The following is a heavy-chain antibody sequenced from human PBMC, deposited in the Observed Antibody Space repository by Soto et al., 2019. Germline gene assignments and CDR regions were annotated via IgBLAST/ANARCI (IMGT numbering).Heavy chain of an antibody. J-gene: IGHJ6*02. CDR1: GFTVCSNY. V-gene: IGHV3-66*01. D-gene: IGHD1-26*01. CDR3: ARDFVVGGPTINYYYGMDV. Sequence: EVQLVESGGNLVQPGGSLRLSCAASGFTVCSNYMSWVRQAPGKGLEWISIIYSAGNTYYADSVKGRFTISRDNSKNTLYLQMNSLGAEDTAVYYCARDFVVGGPTINYYYGMDVWGQGTTVTVSS. CDR2: IYSAGNT.